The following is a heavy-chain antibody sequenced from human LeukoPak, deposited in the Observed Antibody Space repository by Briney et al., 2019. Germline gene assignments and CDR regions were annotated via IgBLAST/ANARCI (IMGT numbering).Heavy chain of an antibody. CDR3: ARGLTGHIEPYFDY. J-gene: IGHJ4*02. D-gene: IGHD3-9*01. CDR1: GFTFSSYG. V-gene: IGHV3-33*01. CDR2: IWYDGSNK. Sequence: GRSLRLSCAASGFTFSSYGMHWVRQAPGKGLEWVAVIWYDGSNKYYADSVKGRFTISRDNSKNTLYLQMNSLRAEDTAVYYCARGLTGHIEPYFDYRGQGTLVTVSS.